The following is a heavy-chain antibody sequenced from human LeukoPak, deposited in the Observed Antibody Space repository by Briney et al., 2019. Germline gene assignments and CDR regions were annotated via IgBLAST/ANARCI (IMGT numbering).Heavy chain of an antibody. CDR3: VRGYAYGPFGMDV. CDR1: GFPFSSYA. D-gene: IGHD5-18*01. J-gene: IGHJ6*02. V-gene: IGHV3-64D*09. CDR2: ISDSGGRT. Sequence: GGSLRLSCSASGFPFSSYAMHWVRQAQGKGLEYVSAISDSGGRTYYADSVNSRFTISRDNSKNTLYLQMSSLRAEDTAVYFCVRGYAYGPFGMDVWGQGTPVTVSS.